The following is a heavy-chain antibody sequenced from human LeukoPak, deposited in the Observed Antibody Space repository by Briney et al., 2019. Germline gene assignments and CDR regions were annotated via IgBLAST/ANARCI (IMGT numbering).Heavy chain of an antibody. CDR2: IIPIFGTA. J-gene: IGHJ4*02. D-gene: IGHD3-22*01. CDR3: AGGYYDSSGSYDY. Sequence: SVKVSCKASGGTFSSYAISWVRQAPGQGLEWMGRIIPIFGTANYAQKFQGRVTITTDESTSTAYMELSSLRSEDTAVYYCAGGYYDSSGSYDYWGQGTLVTVSS. CDR1: GGTFSSYA. V-gene: IGHV1-69*05.